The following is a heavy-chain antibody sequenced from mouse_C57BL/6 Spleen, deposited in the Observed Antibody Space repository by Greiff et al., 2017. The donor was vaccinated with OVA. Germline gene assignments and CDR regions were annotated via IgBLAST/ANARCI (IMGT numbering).Heavy chain of an antibody. CDR3: ARRDLLLRSGYWYFDV. D-gene: IGHD1-1*01. Sequence: EVQLQQSGPELVKISCKASGYTFTDYYMNWVKQSHGKSLEWIGDINPNNGGTSYNQKFKGKATLTVDKSSSTAYMELRSLTSEDSAVYYGARRDLLLRSGYWYFDVWGTGTTVTVSS. CDR1: GYTFTDYY. V-gene: IGHV1-26*01. CDR2: INPNNGGT. J-gene: IGHJ1*03.